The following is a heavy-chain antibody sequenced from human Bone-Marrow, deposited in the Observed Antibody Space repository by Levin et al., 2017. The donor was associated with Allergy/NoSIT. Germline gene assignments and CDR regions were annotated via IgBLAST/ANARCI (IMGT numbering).Heavy chain of an antibody. J-gene: IGHJ4*02. CDR3: ARPWLPSCSGTRCYVLDS. CDR1: GYDFNTYW. Sequence: GGSLRLSCQTSGYDFNTYWIGWVRQKSGKGLEWKGVIWPGDSDSKYSVSFEGQVTISVDKSLSTTYLEWSSLKSSDTAVYYCARPWLPSCSGTRCYVLDSWVQGTLVAVSP. CDR2: IWPGDSDS. D-gene: IGHD2-2*01. V-gene: IGHV5-51*01.